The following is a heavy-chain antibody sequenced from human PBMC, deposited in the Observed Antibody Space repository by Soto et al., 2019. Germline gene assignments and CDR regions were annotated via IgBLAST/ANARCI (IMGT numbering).Heavy chain of an antibody. CDR2: IYHSGST. CDR3: ARVVAAATRAVWYFDL. Sequence: QVQLQESGPGLVKPSGTLSLTCAVSGGSISSSNWWSWVRQPPGKGLEWIGEIYHSGSTNYNPSLKSRVNISVDKSKNQFSLKLSSVTAADTAVYYCARVVAAATRAVWYFDLWGRGTLVTVSS. J-gene: IGHJ2*01. CDR1: GGSISSSNW. V-gene: IGHV4-4*02. D-gene: IGHD6-13*01.